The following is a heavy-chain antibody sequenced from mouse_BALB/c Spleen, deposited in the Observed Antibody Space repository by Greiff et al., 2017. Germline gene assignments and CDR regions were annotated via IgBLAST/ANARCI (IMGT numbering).Heavy chain of an antibody. Sequence: EVQRVESGGGLVQPGGSRKLSCAASGFTFSSFGMHWVRQAPEKGLEWVAYISSGSSTIYYADTVKGRFTISRDNPKNTLFLQMTSLRSEDTAMYYCARFGYYAMDYWGQGTSVTVSS. CDR1: GFTFSSFG. V-gene: IGHV5-17*02. CDR3: ARFGYYAMDY. CDR2: ISSGSSTI. J-gene: IGHJ4*01.